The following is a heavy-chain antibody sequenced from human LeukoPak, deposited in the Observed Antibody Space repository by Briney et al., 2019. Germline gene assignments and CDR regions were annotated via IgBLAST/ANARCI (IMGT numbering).Heavy chain of an antibody. CDR1: GYTFTSYG. Sequence: GASVKVSCKASGYTFTSYGISWVRQAPGQGLEWMGWISAYNGNTNYAQKLQGRVTMTTDTYTSTAYMELRSLRSDDTAVYYCARDVYYYDSSGYSAEFDYWGQGTLVTVSS. J-gene: IGHJ4*02. D-gene: IGHD3-22*01. V-gene: IGHV1-18*01. CDR2: ISAYNGNT. CDR3: ARDVYYYDSSGYSAEFDY.